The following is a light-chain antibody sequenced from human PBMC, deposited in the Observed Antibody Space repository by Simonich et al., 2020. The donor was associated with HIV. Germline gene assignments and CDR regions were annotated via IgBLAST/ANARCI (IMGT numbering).Light chain of an antibody. J-gene: IGKJ2*01. CDR3: QQYNNWPPYT. Sequence: EIVLTQSRATLSLSPGERATLSCRASQSVSSNLAWYQQKRGQAPRLLIHGASTRAAGIPARFSGSGSGTEFTLTISSLQSEDFAVYYCQQYNNWPPYTFGQGTKLEIK. CDR2: GAS. V-gene: IGKV3-15*01. CDR1: QSVSSN.